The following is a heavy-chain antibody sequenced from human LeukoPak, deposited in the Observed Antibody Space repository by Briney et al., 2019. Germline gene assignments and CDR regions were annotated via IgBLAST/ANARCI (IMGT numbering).Heavy chain of an antibody. D-gene: IGHD5-12*01. Sequence: SETLSLTCTISGGSINNFYWSWIRHPPGKGLEWIGYISYSGSTNYSPSLKSRVTISFDTSNNHFSLKLSSVTAADTAVYYCARRGGYTGYDRDWGQGTLVTVSS. CDR3: ARRGGYTGYDRD. V-gene: IGHV4-59*08. CDR2: ISYSGST. J-gene: IGHJ4*02. CDR1: GGSINNFY.